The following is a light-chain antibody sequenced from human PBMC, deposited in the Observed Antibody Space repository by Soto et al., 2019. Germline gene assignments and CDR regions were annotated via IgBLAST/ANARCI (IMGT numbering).Light chain of an antibody. CDR1: QSVSSSY. CDR3: QQYGSSPRT. V-gene: IGKV3-20*01. CDR2: GAS. Sequence: EIVLTQSPGTLSLSPGERATRSCRASQSVSSSYLAWYQQKPVQAPRLLIYGASSRATGIPDRFSGSGSGTDFTLTISRLEPEDFAVYYCQQYGSSPRTFGQGTKVDIK. J-gene: IGKJ1*01.